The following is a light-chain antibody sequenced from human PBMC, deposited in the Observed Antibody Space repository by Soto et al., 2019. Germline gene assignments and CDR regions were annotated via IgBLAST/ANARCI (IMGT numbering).Light chain of an antibody. CDR3: QQSYSTPLT. CDR1: QSVLYSSNNKNY. CDR2: AAS. J-gene: IGKJ5*01. Sequence: DIVMTQSPDSLAVSLGERATINCKSSQSVLYSSNNKNYLAWYQQKPGKAPKLLIYAASSLQSGVPSRFSGSGSGTDFTLTISSLQPEDFATYYCQQSYSTPLTFGQGTRLEIK. V-gene: IGKV4-1*01.